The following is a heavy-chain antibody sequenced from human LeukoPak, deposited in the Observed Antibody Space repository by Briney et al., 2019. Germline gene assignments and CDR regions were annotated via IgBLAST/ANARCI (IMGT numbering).Heavy chain of an antibody. Sequence: ASETLSLTCAVYGGSFSGYYWSWIRQPAGKGLEWIGEINHSGSTNYNPSLKSRVTISVDTSKNQFSLKLSSVTAADTAVYYCARRAWISSSWKPTFDPWGQGTLVTVSS. CDR1: GGSFSGYY. CDR2: INHSGST. J-gene: IGHJ5*02. V-gene: IGHV4-34*01. CDR3: ARRAWISSSWKPTFDP. D-gene: IGHD6-13*01.